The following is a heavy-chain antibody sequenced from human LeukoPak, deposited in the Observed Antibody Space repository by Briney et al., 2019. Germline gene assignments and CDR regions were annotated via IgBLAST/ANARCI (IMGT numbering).Heavy chain of an antibody. Sequence: SETLSLTCTVSGGSISSSGYYWGWIRQPPGKGLEWIGSIFYSGSTYYNPSFTSRVTLSVDTSKNQFSLKVTSVTAADTAVYYCARRPRGHFDLWGRGTLVTVSS. J-gene: IGHJ2*01. D-gene: IGHD3-10*01. CDR1: GGSISSSGYY. CDR2: IFYSGST. CDR3: ARRPRGHFDL. V-gene: IGHV4-39*01.